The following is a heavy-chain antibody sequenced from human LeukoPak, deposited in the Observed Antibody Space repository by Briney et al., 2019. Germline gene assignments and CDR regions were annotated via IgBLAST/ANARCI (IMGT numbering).Heavy chain of an antibody. CDR1: GFTFSSYG. Sequence: GGSLRLSCAASGFTFSSYGMHWVRQAPGKGLEWVAFIRYDGSNKYYADSVKGRFTISRDNSKNTLYLQMNSLRAEDTAVYYCADEKRTKLLVPAACGICAFDIWREGTMVTVPP. CDR2: IRYDGSNK. CDR3: ADEKRTKLLVPAACGICAFDI. D-gene: IGHD2-2*01. J-gene: IGHJ3*02. V-gene: IGHV3-30*02.